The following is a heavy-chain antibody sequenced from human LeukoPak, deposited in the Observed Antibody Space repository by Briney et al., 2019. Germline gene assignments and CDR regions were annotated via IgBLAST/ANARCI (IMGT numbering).Heavy chain of an antibody. D-gene: IGHD5-12*01. CDR3: WAP. Sequence: PSETLSLTCTVSGYSISSGNYWGWIRQPPGKRLEWIGSIHSSGTTYYNPTLKSRVIISVDASKNHFSLNLTSGARDLGYSGFDWAPWGQGTLVTVSS. J-gene: IGHJ5*02. CDR2: IHSSGTT. CDR1: GYSISSGNY. V-gene: IGHV4-38-2*02.